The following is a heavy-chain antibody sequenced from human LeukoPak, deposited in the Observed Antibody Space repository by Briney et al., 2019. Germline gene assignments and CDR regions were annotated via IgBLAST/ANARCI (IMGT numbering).Heavy chain of an antibody. Sequence: PGGSLILSCAASGFAFNTYSMDWVRQAPGKGLEWVSYISSSSGVIYYADSVRGRFTISRDNAHNALYLHMNSLRAEDTAVYYCARDYYPTSGYYGFDYWGQGTLVTVSS. D-gene: IGHD3-22*01. CDR2: ISSSSGVI. J-gene: IGHJ4*02. CDR1: GFAFNTYS. CDR3: ARDYYPTSGYYGFDY. V-gene: IGHV3-48*01.